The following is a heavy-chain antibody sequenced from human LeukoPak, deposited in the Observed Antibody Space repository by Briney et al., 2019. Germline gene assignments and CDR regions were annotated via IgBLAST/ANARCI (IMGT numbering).Heavy chain of an antibody. CDR3: ARGIVVVPAGGWLDP. Sequence: ASVKVSCKASGYTFTGYYMHWVRQAPGQGLEWMGWINPNSGGTNYAQKFQGRVTMTRDTSISTAYMELSRLRSDDTAVYYCARGIVVVPAGGWLDPWGQGTLVTVSS. D-gene: IGHD2-2*01. J-gene: IGHJ5*02. V-gene: IGHV1-2*02. CDR1: GYTFTGYY. CDR2: INPNSGGT.